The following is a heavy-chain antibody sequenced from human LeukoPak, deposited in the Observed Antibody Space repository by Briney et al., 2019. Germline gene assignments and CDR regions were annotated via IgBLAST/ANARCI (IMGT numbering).Heavy chain of an antibody. D-gene: IGHD2-15*01. CDR3: ARGKKVGAAIDY. V-gene: IGHV6-1*01. CDR1: GGSVSSNSAA. Sequence: SQTLSLTCAISGGSVSSNSAAWNWIRQSPSRGLEWLGRTYYRSKWYNDYAVSVKSRITINLDTSKNQFSLQLNSVTPEDTAVYYYARGKKVGAAIDYWGQGTLVTVSS. CDR2: TYYRSKWYN. J-gene: IGHJ4*02.